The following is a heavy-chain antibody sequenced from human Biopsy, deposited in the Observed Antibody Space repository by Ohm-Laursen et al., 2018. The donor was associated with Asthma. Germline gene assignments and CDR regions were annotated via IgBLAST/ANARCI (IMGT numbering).Heavy chain of an antibody. CDR3: ARTYFDFLTGQVHDAFAM. V-gene: IGHV1-3*01. D-gene: IGHD3-9*01. CDR2: INAGNGNT. Sequence: SVKVSCRASGYTFINYAIHWVRQAPGQRLEWMGWINAGNGNTKYSEKFQGRVTITRDTSASTAYMDLSSLRSEDTAVYYCARTYFDFLTGQVHDAFAMWGQGTMVTVSS. J-gene: IGHJ3*02. CDR1: GYTFINYA.